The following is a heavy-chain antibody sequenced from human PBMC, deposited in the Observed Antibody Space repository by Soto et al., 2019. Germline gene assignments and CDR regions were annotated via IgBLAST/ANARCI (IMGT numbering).Heavy chain of an antibody. CDR3: ARDPFGATQSEY. CDR2: IIPMFRKP. Sequence: QVQLVQSGAEVKKPGSSVKVSCKTSGGPFRSFAISWVRQAPGQGLEWMGGIIPMFRKPHYAQKFQGRLTITADESTSTAYMDLGSLRSDDTAMHYCARDPFGATQSEYWGQGTLVTVSS. V-gene: IGHV1-69*01. J-gene: IGHJ4*02. D-gene: IGHD3-10*01. CDR1: GGPFRSFA.